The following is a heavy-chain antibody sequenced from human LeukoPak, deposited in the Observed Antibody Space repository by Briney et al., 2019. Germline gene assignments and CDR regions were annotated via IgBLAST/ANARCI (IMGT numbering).Heavy chain of an antibody. V-gene: IGHV4-4*09. D-gene: IGHD5-18*01. CDR3: ASTAMEGLFDY. Sequence: PSETLSLTCTVSGGSISSYYWSWLRQPPGKGLEWIGYIYTSGSTNYNPSLKSRVTISVDTSKNQFSLKLSSVTAADTAVYYCASTAMEGLFDYWGQGTLVTVSS. J-gene: IGHJ4*02. CDR2: IYTSGST. CDR1: GGSISSYY.